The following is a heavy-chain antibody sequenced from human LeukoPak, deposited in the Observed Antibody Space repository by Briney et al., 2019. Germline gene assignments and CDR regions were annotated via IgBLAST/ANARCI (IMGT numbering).Heavy chain of an antibody. J-gene: IGHJ4*02. CDR3: AKVDFGDTAMVDY. D-gene: IGHD5-18*01. Sequence: GGSLRLSCAASGFTFTTDYMHWVRQAPGKGLEWVAVISYDGSNKYYADSVKGRFTISRDNSKNTLYLQMNSLRAEDTAVYYCAKVDFGDTAMVDYWGQGTLVTVSS. CDR2: ISYDGSNK. V-gene: IGHV3-30*18. CDR1: GFTFTTDY.